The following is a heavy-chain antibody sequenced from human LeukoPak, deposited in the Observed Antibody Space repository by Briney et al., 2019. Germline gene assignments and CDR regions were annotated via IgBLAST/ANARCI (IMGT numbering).Heavy chain of an antibody. CDR2: TYSGDTT. Sequence: SGGSLRLSCAAFGFIVRSNHINWVRQAPGKGLEWVSITYSGDTTYYADSVKGRFIISRDDPKNTLSLQMNDLRVEDTAVYYCARERPDSRNLDSWGRGALVTVSS. V-gene: IGHV3-66*01. J-gene: IGHJ4*02. CDR1: GFIVRSNH. CDR3: ARERPDSRNLDS. D-gene: IGHD1-14*01.